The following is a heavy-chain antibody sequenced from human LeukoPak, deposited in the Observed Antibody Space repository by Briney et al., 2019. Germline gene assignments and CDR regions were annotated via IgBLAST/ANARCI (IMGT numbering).Heavy chain of an antibody. CDR3: AKRYYGSGRHSFDY. D-gene: IGHD3-10*01. J-gene: IGHJ4*02. V-gene: IGHV3-30*02. CDR1: GFTFSSYG. Sequence: PGGSLGLSCAASGFTFSSYGMHWVRQAPGKGLEWVAFIRYDGSNKYYADSVKGRFTISRDNSKNTLYLQMNSLRAEDTAVYYCAKRYYGSGRHSFDYWGQGTLVTVSS. CDR2: IRYDGSNK.